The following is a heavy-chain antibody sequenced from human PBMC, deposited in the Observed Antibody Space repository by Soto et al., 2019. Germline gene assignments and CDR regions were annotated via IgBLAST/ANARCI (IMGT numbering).Heavy chain of an antibody. CDR2: IHYTGST. D-gene: IGHD1-1*01. J-gene: IGHJ5*02. Sequence: ETLSLTCTASGGSMSRYYWTWIRQPPGKGLEWIGNIHYTGSTNYNPSLKSRVTILLGTSTSQFSLKVSSVTAADTAVYYCARDLTISSTDGPLDPWGHGTLVTVS. V-gene: IGHV4-59*01. CDR3: ARDLTISSTDGPLDP. CDR1: GGSMSRYY.